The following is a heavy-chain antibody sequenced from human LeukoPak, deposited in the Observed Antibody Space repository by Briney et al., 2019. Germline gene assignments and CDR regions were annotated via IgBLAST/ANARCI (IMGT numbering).Heavy chain of an antibody. V-gene: IGHV4-4*02. Sequence: PSETLSLTCAVSGGSISSSNWWSWVRQPPGKGLEWIGEIYHSGSTNYNPSLKSRVTISVDKSKNQFSLKLSSVTAADTAVYYCAVSEYCGGDCSKPYYFDYWGQGTLVTVSS. D-gene: IGHD2-21*02. J-gene: IGHJ4*02. CDR3: AVSEYCGGDCSKPYYFDY. CDR2: IYHSGST. CDR1: GGSISSSNW.